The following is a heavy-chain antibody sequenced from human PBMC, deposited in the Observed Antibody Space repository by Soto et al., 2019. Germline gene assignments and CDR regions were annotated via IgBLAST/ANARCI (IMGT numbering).Heavy chain of an antibody. D-gene: IGHD1-7*01. CDR2: ISNDGNNK. J-gene: IGHJ4*02. CDR1: GFTFSIND. Sequence: PGGSLRLSCAASGFTFSINDMHWVRQAPGRGLEWVAVISNDGNNKYYADSVKGRFTLSRDNSKNMVYLQMDSLRVEDTAVCYCAKDHQTYNWDYLFDSWGPGTLVTVSS. CDR3: AKDHQTYNWDYLFDS. V-gene: IGHV3-30*18.